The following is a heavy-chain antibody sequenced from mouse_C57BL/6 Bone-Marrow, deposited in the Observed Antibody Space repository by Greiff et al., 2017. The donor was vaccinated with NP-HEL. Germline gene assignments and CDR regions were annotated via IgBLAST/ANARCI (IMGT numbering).Heavy chain of an antibody. CDR2: INPSSGYT. Sequence: QVQLQQSGAELVKPGASVKMSCKASGFTFTSYTMHWVNQRPGQGLEWIGYINPSSGYTKYNQKFKDKATLTADKSSSTAYMQLSSLTAKDSEVYDCARWGGATGYWGQGTTLTVSS. CDR3: ARWGGATGY. V-gene: IGHV1-4*01. J-gene: IGHJ2*01. CDR1: GFTFTSYT.